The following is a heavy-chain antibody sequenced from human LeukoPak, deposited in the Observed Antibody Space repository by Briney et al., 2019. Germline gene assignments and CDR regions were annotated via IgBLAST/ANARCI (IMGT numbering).Heavy chain of an antibody. J-gene: IGHJ3*02. CDR2: IKADGSVK. CDR3: ARDSNYYHNIAGRYYNYDTLDI. Sequence: GGSLRLSCAASGFRFSTFWMTWVRQAPGKELEWVANIKADGSVKYYVDSMEGRFTISRDNARSSLYLQVNSLRAEDTAVYYCARDSNYYHNIAGRYYNYDTLDIWGHGTMVTVSS. D-gene: IGHD3-10*01. V-gene: IGHV3-7*01. CDR1: GFRFSTFW.